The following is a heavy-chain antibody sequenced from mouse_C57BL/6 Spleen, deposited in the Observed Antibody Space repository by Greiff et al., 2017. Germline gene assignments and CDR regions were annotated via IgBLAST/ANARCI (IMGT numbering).Heavy chain of an antibody. CDR3: ASSESLFDY. CDR2: INPSTGGT. D-gene: IGHD6-1*01. CDR1: GYSFTGYY. Sequence: VQLQQSGPELVKPGASVKISCKASGYSFTGYYMNWVKQSPEKSLEWIGEINPSTGGTTYNQKFKAKATLTVDKSSSTAYMPLTSLTSEDSAVYYCASSESLFDYWGQGTTLTVSS. J-gene: IGHJ2*01. V-gene: IGHV1-42*01.